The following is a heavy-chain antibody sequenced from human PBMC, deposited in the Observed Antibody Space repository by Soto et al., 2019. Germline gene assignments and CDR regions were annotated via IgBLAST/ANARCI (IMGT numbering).Heavy chain of an antibody. CDR2: IWYDGSNK. CDR1: GFAFSSYG. D-gene: IGHD2-2*01. CDR3: ARDSGDIVVVPAAEGYYMDV. J-gene: IGHJ6*03. V-gene: IGHV3-33*01. Sequence: GGSLRLSCAASGFAFSSYGMHWVRQAPGKGLEWVAVIWYDGSNKYYADSVKGRFTISRDNAKNSLYLQMNSLRAEDTAVYYCARDSGDIVVVPAAEGYYMDVRGKGTTVTVSS.